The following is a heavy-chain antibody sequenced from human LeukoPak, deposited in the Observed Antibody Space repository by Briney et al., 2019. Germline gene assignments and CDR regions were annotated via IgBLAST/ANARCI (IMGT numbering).Heavy chain of an antibody. CDR1: GGSISSGGYY. D-gene: IGHD2-2*01. J-gene: IGHJ3*02. V-gene: IGHV4-31*03. CDR3: AREYCSSTSCYGGVHDAFDT. Sequence: SETLSLTCTVSGGSISSGGYYWSWIRQHPGKGLEWIGYIYYSGSTYYNPSLKSRVTISVDTSKNQFSLKLSSVTAADTAVYYCAREYCSSTSCYGGVHDAFDTWGQGTMVTVSS. CDR2: IYYSGST.